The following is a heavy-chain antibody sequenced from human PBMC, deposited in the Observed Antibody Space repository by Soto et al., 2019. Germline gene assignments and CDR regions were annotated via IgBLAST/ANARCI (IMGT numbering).Heavy chain of an antibody. V-gene: IGHV4-59*11. D-gene: IGHD2-8*01. J-gene: IGHJ4*02. Sequence: SETLSLTCTLSGGAINDHYWSFIRQPPGKGLEWIGYIYYNGNTNYNPSLESRVTISVDRSRNQFSLRLTSLTAADTAVYYCARVRNGYFDYWGRGALVTVSS. CDR2: IYYNGNT. CDR1: GGAINDHY. CDR3: ARVRNGYFDY.